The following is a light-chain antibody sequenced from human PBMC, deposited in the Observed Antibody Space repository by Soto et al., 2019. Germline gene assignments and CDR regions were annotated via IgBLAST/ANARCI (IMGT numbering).Light chain of an antibody. CDR1: SSDVGGYNY. J-gene: IGLJ1*01. CDR2: EVS. CDR3: SSYTPTNTYV. V-gene: IGLV2-14*01. Sequence: QSVLTQPASVSGSPGQSITISCTGTSSDVGGYNYVSWYQQHPGKAPKLMIYEVSNRPSGLSNRFSASKSGNTASLTISGLQAEDEADYYCSSYTPTNTYVFGTGTKLTVL.